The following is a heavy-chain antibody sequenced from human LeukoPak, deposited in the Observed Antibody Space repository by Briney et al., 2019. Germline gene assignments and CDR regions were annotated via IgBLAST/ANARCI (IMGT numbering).Heavy chain of an antibody. Sequence: GESLKISCKGSGYSFTSYWIGWVRQMPGKGLEWMGIIYPGDSDTRYSPSFQGQVTISADKSISTAYLQWSSLKASDTAMYYCASPRTMAVAGLGHDAFDIWGQGTMVTVSS. D-gene: IGHD6-19*01. J-gene: IGHJ3*02. CDR3: ASPRTMAVAGLGHDAFDI. CDR2: IYPGDSDT. V-gene: IGHV5-51*01. CDR1: GYSFTSYW.